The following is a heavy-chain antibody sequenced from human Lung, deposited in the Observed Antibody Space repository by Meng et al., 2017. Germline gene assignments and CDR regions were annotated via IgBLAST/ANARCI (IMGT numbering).Heavy chain of an antibody. CDR2: INRDGTKP. V-gene: IGHV3-74*01. CDR1: GLHFTDHW. D-gene: IGHD1-1*01. CDR3: TNDRLNH. Sequence: ELPLVVPGEGLFPPGGSRGLSFAASGLHFTDHWRNWVRQGHGKGLVWVSRINRDGTKPTYADSVKGRFTISRDNAKNTFYLQMNNLRAEDTAFYYCTNDRLNHWGQGALVTVSS. J-gene: IGHJ1*01.